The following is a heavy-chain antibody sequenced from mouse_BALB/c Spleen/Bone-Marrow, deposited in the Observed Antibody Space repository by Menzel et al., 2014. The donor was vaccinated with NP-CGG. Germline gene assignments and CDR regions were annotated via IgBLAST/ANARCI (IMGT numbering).Heavy chain of an antibody. CDR1: GFSLTRNG. Sequence: VMLVESGPGLVKPSQSLSITCTVSGFSLTRNGVHWVRQSPGKGLEWLGVIWRGGSTDYNEAVMSRLSITKDNSKSQVFFKMNSLQGDDTAIYYCAKGGITTVWYFDVWGAGTTVTVSS. D-gene: IGHD1-1*01. CDR2: IWRGGST. V-gene: IGHV2-5*01. J-gene: IGHJ1*01. CDR3: AKGGITTVWYFDV.